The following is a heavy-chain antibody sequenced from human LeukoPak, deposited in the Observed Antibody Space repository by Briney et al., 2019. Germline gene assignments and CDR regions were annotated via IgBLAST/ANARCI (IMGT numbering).Heavy chain of an antibody. CDR3: AREYVGGSYVSAFDI. CDR1: GYTFTGYY. CDR2: INPNSGGT. D-gene: IGHD1-26*01. J-gene: IGHJ3*02. V-gene: IGHV1-2*02. Sequence: GASVKVSCKASGYTFTGYYMHWVRQAPGQGLEWMGWINPNSGGTNYAQKFQGRVTMTRDTSISTAYMELSRLRSDDTAVYYCAREYVGGSYVSAFDIWGQGTMVTVSS.